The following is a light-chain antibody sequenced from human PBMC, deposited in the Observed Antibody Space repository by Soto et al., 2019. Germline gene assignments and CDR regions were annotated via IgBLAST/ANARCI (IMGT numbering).Light chain of an antibody. CDR2: QAS. V-gene: IGKV1-5*03. CDR1: QRINTW. Sequence: GDRVAITCRASQRINTWLAWYQQKPGKAPTLLIYQASSLEDGDPSSFSGSGAGTEFTLTISSLEPADFATYYCQLYNSEFAWTFGQGTKVEIK. J-gene: IGKJ1*01. CDR3: QLYNSEFAWT.